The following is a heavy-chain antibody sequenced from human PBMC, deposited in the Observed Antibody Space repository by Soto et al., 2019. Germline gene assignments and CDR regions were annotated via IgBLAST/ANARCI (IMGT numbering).Heavy chain of an antibody. D-gene: IGHD2-15*01. CDR3: ARSFPIVGGVAATAGPWDY. J-gene: IGHJ4*02. CDR1: GFTFNNAW. CDR2: IKTKTDGGTT. V-gene: IGHV3-15*07. Sequence: GGSLRLSCAASGFTFNNAWMNWVRQAPGKGLEWVGRIKTKTDGGTTDYGALVKGRFTISRDDSKNSLYLQMNSLRAEDTAVYYCARSFPIVGGVAATAGPWDYWGQGTLVTVSS.